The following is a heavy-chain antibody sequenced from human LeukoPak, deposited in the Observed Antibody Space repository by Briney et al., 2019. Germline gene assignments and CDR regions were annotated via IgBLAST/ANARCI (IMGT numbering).Heavy chain of an antibody. J-gene: IGHJ4*02. CDR2: ISSDRSNE. CDR1: GFTFSRYA. Sequence: PGGSLRLSCVASGFTFSRYAMHWVRQAPGKGLEWVAVISSDRSNEYYADSVRGRFTISRDNSKNTLYLQMNSLRTEDTAVYYCARDGRRLYCSGGSCYFADDDYWGQGTLVTVSS. CDR3: ARDGRRLYCSGGSCYFADDDY. D-gene: IGHD2-15*01. V-gene: IGHV3-30*04.